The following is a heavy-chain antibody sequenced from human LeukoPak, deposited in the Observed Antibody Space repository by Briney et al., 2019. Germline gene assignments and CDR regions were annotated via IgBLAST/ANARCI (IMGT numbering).Heavy chain of an antibody. CDR3: ARDLLTYYDILTGTNDAFDI. J-gene: IGHJ3*02. Sequence: SETLSLTCTVSGGSISSYYWNWIRQPPGKGLEWIGYIYYSGSTNYNPSLKSRVTISVDTSKNQFSLKLSSVTAADTAVYYCARDLLTYYDILTGTNDAFDIWGQGTMVTVSS. V-gene: IGHV4-59*01. D-gene: IGHD3-9*01. CDR1: GGSISSYY. CDR2: IYYSGST.